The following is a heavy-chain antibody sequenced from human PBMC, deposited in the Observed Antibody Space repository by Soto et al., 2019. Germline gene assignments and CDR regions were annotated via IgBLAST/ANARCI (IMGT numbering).Heavy chain of an antibody. CDR1: GFRFGDHY. Sequence: QVQLVESGGGLVEPGGSLRLSCAASGFRFGDHYMTWIRQAPGKGLEWVSKISGDATTTYYADSVKGRFTVSRDNAKNSVYLQMNSLRAEDTAVYYCASDPYYYASGFWGQGTLVTVSS. V-gene: IGHV3-11*01. J-gene: IGHJ4*02. D-gene: IGHD3-10*01. CDR2: ISGDATTT. CDR3: ASDPYYYASGF.